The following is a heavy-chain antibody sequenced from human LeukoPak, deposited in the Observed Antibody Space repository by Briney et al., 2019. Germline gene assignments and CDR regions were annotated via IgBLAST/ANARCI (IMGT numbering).Heavy chain of an antibody. CDR2: SSGTGYNM. Sequence: ASVKVSCKASGYTFSAYGITWVRQAPGQGLEWMAWSSGTGYNMEYAQKFQGRATMTTDTSTSTAYMELRSLSSDDTAVYYCGRGPKAGGPHHDMDVWGRGTTVTVSS. CDR1: GYTFSAYG. J-gene: IGHJ6*02. D-gene: IGHD2-15*01. V-gene: IGHV1-18*01. CDR3: GRGPKAGGPHHDMDV.